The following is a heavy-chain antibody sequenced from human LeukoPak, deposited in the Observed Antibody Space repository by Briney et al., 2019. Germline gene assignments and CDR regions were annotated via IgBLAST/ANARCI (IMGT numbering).Heavy chain of an antibody. D-gene: IGHD6-13*01. J-gene: IGHJ4*02. CDR2: ISWNSGDI. Sequence: GGSLRLSCAASGFTFSNYAMSWVRQAPGKGLEWVSGISWNSGDIGYADSVKGRFTISRDNAKKSLYLEMNSLRAEDTALYYCAKDSSAGSNPYFDYWGQGTLVTVSS. CDR3: AKDSSAGSNPYFDY. CDR1: GFTFSNYA. V-gene: IGHV3-9*01.